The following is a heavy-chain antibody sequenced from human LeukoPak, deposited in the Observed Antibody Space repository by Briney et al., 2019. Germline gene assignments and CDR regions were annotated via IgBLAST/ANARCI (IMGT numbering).Heavy chain of an antibody. J-gene: IGHJ3*02. CDR2: INPNSGGT. CDR3: ARVGAAAGTAFDI. V-gene: IGHV1-2*06. Sequence: ASVKVSCKASGYTSTGYYMHWVRQAPGQGLEWMGRINPNSGGTNYAQKFQDRVTMTRDTSISTAYMELSRLRSDDTAVYYCARVGAAAGTAFDIWGQGTMVTVSS. D-gene: IGHD6-13*01. CDR1: GYTSTGYY.